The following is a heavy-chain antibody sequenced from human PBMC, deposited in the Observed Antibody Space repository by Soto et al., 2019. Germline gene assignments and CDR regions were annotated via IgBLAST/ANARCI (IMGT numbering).Heavy chain of an antibody. J-gene: IGHJ5*02. CDR1: GYTFTSYD. CDR3: ARLAQDIVLVPAANNWFDP. Sequence: ASVKVSCKASGYTFTSYDINCVRQATGQGLEWMGWMNPNSGNTGYAQKFQGRVTMTRNTSISTAYMELSSLRSEDTAVYYCARLAQDIVLVPAANNWFDPWGQGTLVTVS. V-gene: IGHV1-8*01. CDR2: MNPNSGNT. D-gene: IGHD2-2*01.